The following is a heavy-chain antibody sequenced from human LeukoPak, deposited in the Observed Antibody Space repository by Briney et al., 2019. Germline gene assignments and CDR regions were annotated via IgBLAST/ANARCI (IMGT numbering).Heavy chain of an antibody. J-gene: IGHJ4*02. CDR1: GFTVGSNY. CDR2: IYSDGRI. CDR3: ARESGYSYGLAGFFDY. D-gene: IGHD5-18*01. Sequence: GGSLRLSCAASGFTVGSNYMSWVRQAPGKGLEWVSVIYSDGRIHSADSVKRRFTISRDDSKNTLSLQMNSLKAEDTAVYYCARESGYSYGLAGFFDYWGQGTLVTVSS. V-gene: IGHV3-53*01.